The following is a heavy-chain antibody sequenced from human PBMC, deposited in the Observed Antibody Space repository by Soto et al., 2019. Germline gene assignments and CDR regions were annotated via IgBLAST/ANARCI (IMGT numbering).Heavy chain of an antibody. D-gene: IGHD4-17*01. CDR1: GFTFSSYS. Sequence: PGGSLRLSCAASGFTFSSYSMNWVRQAPGKGLEWVSSISSSSSYIYYADSVKGRFTISRDNAKNSLYLQMNSLRAEDTAVYYCARDHDTALDDGDYSLGVGYAFDIWGKGTMVTVAS. CDR3: ARDHDTALDDGDYSLGVGYAFDI. J-gene: IGHJ3*02. V-gene: IGHV3-21*01. CDR2: ISSSSSYI.